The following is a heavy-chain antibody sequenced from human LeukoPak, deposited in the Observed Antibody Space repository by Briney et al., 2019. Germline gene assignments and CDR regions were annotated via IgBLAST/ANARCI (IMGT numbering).Heavy chain of an antibody. D-gene: IGHD6-13*01. J-gene: IGHJ3*02. CDR2: IYYSGDA. Sequence: SETLSLTCTVSGDSISSSNYYWGWIRQPPGKGLEWIGSIYYSGDAFYNPSLKSRVTISVDTSKTQFSLRLSSVTAADTAVYYCARGFSSWDAFDIWGQGTMVTVSS. CDR1: GDSISSSNYY. V-gene: IGHV4-39*01. CDR3: ARGFSSWDAFDI.